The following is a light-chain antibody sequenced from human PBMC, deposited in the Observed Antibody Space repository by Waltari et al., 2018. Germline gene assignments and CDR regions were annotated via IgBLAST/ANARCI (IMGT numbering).Light chain of an antibody. Sequence: SYELTQPPSVSVSPGQTARITRSGDALPQQYTYWYQQKPGQAPVLVIYKDTERPSGIPERFSGSSSGTTVTLTISGLQAEDEADYYCQSADSSGTYWMFGGGTKLTVL. CDR2: KDT. CDR1: ALPQQY. V-gene: IGLV3-25*03. J-gene: IGLJ3*02. CDR3: QSADSSGTYWM.